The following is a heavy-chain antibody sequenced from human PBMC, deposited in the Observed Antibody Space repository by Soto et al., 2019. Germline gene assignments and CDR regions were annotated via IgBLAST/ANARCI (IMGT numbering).Heavy chain of an antibody. Sequence: SETLSLTCTVSGGSVSSGSYYWSWTRQPPGKGLEWIGYIYYSGSTNYNPSLKSRVTISVDTSKNQFSLKLSSVTAADTAVYYCARDGAAADGMDVWGQGTTVTVSS. CDR2: IYYSGST. CDR1: GGSVSSGSYY. CDR3: ARDGAAADGMDV. V-gene: IGHV4-61*01. J-gene: IGHJ6*02. D-gene: IGHD6-13*01.